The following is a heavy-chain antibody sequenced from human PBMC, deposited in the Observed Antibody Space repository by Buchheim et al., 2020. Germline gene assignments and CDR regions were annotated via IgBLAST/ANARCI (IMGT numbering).Heavy chain of an antibody. CDR2: ISSSSSYI. Sequence: EVQLVESGGGLVKPGGSLRLSCAASGFTFSSYSMNWVRQAPGKGLEWVSSISSSSSYIYYADSVKGRFTISRDTAKNPLYLQMISLRAEDTAVYYCARSPGYCSGGSCLPFDYWGQGTL. V-gene: IGHV3-21*06. CDR1: GFTFSSYS. J-gene: IGHJ4*02. CDR3: ARSPGYCSGGSCLPFDY. D-gene: IGHD2-15*01.